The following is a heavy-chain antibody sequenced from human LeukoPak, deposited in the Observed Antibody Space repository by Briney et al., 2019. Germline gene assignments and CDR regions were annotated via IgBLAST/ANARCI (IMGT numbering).Heavy chain of an antibody. J-gene: IGHJ4*02. CDR3: ARHGYDSSGYYPYYFDY. D-gene: IGHD3-22*01. Sequence: SETLSLTCAVYGGSFSDYSWSWIRQPPGKGLEWIGYIYYSGSTNYNPSLKSRVTISVDTSKNQFSLKLSSVTAADTAVYYCARHGYDSSGYYPYYFDYWGQGTLVTVSS. CDR1: GGSFSDYS. V-gene: IGHV4-59*08. CDR2: IYYSGST.